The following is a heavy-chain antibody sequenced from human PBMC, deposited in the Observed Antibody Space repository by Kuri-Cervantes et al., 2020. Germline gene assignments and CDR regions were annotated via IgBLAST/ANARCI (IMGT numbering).Heavy chain of an antibody. D-gene: IGHD4-23*01. CDR3: ARGYGGKRDRYLDL. CDR2: INHSGST. V-gene: IGHV4-34*01. J-gene: IGHJ2*01. Sequence: LETLSLTCAVYGGSFSGDYWSWIRQPPGKGLEWIGEINHSGSTNYNPSLKSRVTISVDTSKNQFSLKVTSVTAADTAVYYCARGYGGKRDRYLDLWGRGTLVTVSS. CDR1: GGSFSGDY.